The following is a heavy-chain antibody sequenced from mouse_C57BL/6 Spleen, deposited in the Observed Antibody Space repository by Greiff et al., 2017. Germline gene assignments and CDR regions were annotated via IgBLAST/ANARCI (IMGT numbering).Heavy chain of an antibody. CDR1: GFTFSDYY. CDR3: ARAGLPPYALDY. V-gene: IGHV5-16*01. Sequence: EVQLVESEGGLVQPGSSMKLSCTASGFTFSDYYMAWVRQVPEKGLEWVANINYDGSSTYYLDSLKSRFIISRDNAKNILYLQMSSLKSEDTATYYCARAGLPPYALDYWGHGTSLTVSS. J-gene: IGHJ4*01. D-gene: IGHD3-1*01. CDR2: INYDGSST.